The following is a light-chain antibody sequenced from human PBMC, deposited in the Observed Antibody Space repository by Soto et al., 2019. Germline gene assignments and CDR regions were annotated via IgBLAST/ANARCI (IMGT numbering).Light chain of an antibody. Sequence: DIQMTQSPPSLSASVGDRVTISCRASQTINIYVNWFQQKPGKAPNLLIFAAFNLRSGVPSRFSGSGSGTEFTLTISSLQPEDFATYFCQQSYNAPYTFGPGTKVDI. V-gene: IGKV1-39*01. CDR1: QTINIY. J-gene: IGKJ3*01. CDR2: AAF. CDR3: QQSYNAPYT.